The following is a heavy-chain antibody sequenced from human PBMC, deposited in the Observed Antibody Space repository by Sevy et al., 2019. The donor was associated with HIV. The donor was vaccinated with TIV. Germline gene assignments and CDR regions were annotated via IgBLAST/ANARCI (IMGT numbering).Heavy chain of an antibody. V-gene: IGHV3-33*01. D-gene: IGHD6-13*01. CDR1: GFTFSSYG. CDR2: IWYDGSNK. Sequence: GGSLRLSCAASGFTFSSYGMHWVRQAPGKGLEWVAVIWYDGSNKYYADSVKGRFTISRDNSKNTLYLQMNSLRAEDTAVYYCARDGIPRGIVAAAGHDALDIWGQGTMVTVSS. CDR3: ARDGIPRGIVAAAGHDALDI. J-gene: IGHJ3*02.